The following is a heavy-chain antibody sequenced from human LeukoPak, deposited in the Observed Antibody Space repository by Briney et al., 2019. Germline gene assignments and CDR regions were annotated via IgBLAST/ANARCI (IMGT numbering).Heavy chain of an antibody. D-gene: IGHD4-17*01. CDR3: ARIPTMTFFDY. J-gene: IGHJ4*02. CDR1: GGSISSSSYY. Sequence: SETLSLTCTVSGGSISSSSYYWGWIRQPPGKGLEWIGNIYYSGSTYYNPSLKSRVTISVDTSKNQFSLKLSSVTAADTAVYYCARIPTMTFFDYWGQGTLVTVSS. CDR2: IYYSGST. V-gene: IGHV4-39*01.